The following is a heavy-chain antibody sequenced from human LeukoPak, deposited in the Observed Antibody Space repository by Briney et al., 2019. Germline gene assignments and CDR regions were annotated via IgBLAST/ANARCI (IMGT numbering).Heavy chain of an antibody. CDR2: ISGSGGSK. J-gene: IGHJ4*02. D-gene: IGHD2-15*01. Sequence: GGSLRLSCAASGFTFSSYSMNWVRQAPGKGLERVSAISGSGGSKYYADYGKGGITIYRDNYKNNMYLKMNRLREEDTDDYYCATINHCYHFDYWGQGTLVTVSS. V-gene: IGHV3-23*01. CDR1: GFTFSSYS. CDR3: ATINHCYHFDY.